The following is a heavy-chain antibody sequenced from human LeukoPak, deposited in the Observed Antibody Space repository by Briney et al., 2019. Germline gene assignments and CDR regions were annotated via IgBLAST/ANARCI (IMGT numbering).Heavy chain of an antibody. CDR3: AKMGGNIDY. V-gene: IGHV3-23*01. D-gene: IGHD4-23*01. CDR1: GFTFSSYA. J-gene: IGHJ4*02. CDR2: ISASGSNT. Sequence: PGGSLRLSCAAPGFTFSSYAMSWVRQAPGKGLEWISAISASGSNTYYADSVKGRFTISRDNSKNTLYLQMNSLRAEDTAVYYCAKMGGNIDYWGQGTLVTVSS.